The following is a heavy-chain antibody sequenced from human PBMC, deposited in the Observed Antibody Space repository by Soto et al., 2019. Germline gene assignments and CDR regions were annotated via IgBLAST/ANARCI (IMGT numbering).Heavy chain of an antibody. J-gene: IGHJ4*02. CDR3: AKDLCGSGASCCQFDH. CDR1: GFTFSRNA. V-gene: IGHV3-23*01. D-gene: IGHD2-15*01. CDR2: IIGGGGST. Sequence: EVQLLESGGGLVQPGESLRLSCAASGFTFSRNAMNWVRQAPGKGLEWVASIIGGGGSTYYEGSVKGRFTVARDNSKVTVYIQLNSLRVEYTALYYCAKDLCGSGASCCQFDHWGQGSLVTVS.